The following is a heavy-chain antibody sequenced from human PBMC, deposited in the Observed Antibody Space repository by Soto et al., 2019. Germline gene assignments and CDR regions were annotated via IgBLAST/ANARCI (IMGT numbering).Heavy chain of an antibody. Sequence: QVQLVQSGAEVKKPGSSVKVSCKASGGTFSSYTISWVRQAPGQGLEWMGRIIPILGIANYAQKFQGRVTISADNSTSTAYMELSSLRPEDKALSYYASGLWERVAYWGQGTLVTVSS. CDR2: IIPILGIA. D-gene: IGHD1-26*01. CDR3: ASGLWERVAY. V-gene: IGHV1-69*02. J-gene: IGHJ4*02. CDR1: GGTFSSYT.